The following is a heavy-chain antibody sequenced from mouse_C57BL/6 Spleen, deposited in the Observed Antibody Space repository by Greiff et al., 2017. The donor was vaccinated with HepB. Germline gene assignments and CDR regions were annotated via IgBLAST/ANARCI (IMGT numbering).Heavy chain of an antibody. V-gene: IGHV1-52*01. Sequence: VKLQQPGAELVRPGSSVKLSCKASGYTFTSYWMHWVKQRPIQGLEWIGNIDPSDSETHYNQKFKDKATLTVDKSSSTAYMQLSSLTSEDSAVYYCARLGHSLYYAMDYWGQGTSVTVSS. CDR1: GYTFTSYW. CDR2: IDPSDSET. CDR3: ARLGHSLYYAMDY. J-gene: IGHJ4*01.